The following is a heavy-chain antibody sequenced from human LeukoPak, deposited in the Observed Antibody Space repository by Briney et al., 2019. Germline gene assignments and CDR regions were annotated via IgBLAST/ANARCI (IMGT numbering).Heavy chain of an antibody. CDR3: ARESVDTATPFDY. V-gene: IGHV1-69*06. CDR2: IIPIFGTA. CDR1: GGTFSSYA. Sequence: SVKVSCKASGGTFSSYAISWVRQAPGEGLEWMGGIIPIFGTANYAQKFQGRVTITADKSTSTAYMELSSLRSEDTAVYYCARESVDTATPFDYWGQGTLVTVSS. D-gene: IGHD5-18*01. J-gene: IGHJ4*02.